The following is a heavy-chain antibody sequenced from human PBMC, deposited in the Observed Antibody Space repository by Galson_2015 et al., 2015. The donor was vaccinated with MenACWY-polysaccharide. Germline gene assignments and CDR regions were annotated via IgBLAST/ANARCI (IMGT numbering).Heavy chain of an antibody. CDR2: ITVSGDNT. J-gene: IGHJ4*02. Sequence: SLRLSCAASGFTFTNYAMSWVRQTPGEGLEWVSAITVSGDNTYYADSVKGRFAISRDNSKNTLSLQMNSLRTEDTAVYYCARGLRGPAAGTDYFDYWGQGTLFTVSS. CDR1: GFTFTNYA. D-gene: IGHD6-13*01. V-gene: IGHV3-23*01. CDR3: ARGLRGPAAGTDYFDY.